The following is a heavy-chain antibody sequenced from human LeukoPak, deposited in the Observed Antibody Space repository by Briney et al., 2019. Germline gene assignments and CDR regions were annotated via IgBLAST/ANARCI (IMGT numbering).Heavy chain of an antibody. Sequence: GGSLRLSCAASGFTVSSNYMSWVRQAPGKGLEWVSGINWNGGSTGYADSVKGRFTISRDNSKNTLYLQMNSLRAEDTAVYYCAKDYEGQQWLVWYMDVWGKGTTVTISS. V-gene: IGHV3-53*05. CDR2: INWNGGST. J-gene: IGHJ6*03. CDR1: GFTVSSNY. D-gene: IGHD6-19*01. CDR3: AKDYEGQQWLVWYMDV.